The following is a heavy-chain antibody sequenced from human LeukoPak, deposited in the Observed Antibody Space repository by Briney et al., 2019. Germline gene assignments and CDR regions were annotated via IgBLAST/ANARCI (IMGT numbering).Heavy chain of an antibody. D-gene: IGHD6-25*01. CDR1: GGSTGSDY. CDR3: AREGGSEEAFDI. Sequence: SETLSLTCSVSGGSTGSDYWSWIRQPPGKGLEWIAYVYYSGVTSYNPSLKSRVAISIDTSKNQFSLKLSSVTAADTAVYYCAREGGSEEAFDIWGQGTMVTVSS. CDR2: VYYSGVT. V-gene: IGHV4-59*12. J-gene: IGHJ3*02.